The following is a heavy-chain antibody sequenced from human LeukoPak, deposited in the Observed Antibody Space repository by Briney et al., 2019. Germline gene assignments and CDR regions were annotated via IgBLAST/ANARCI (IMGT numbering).Heavy chain of an antibody. CDR3: ARGHTSGWYES. J-gene: IGHJ5*01. V-gene: IGHV1-69*04. CDR2: ITPMIGMT. Sequence: RASVKVSCKASGYTFTSYGISWVRQAPGHGLEWMGRITPMIGMTNYAQKFQGRVTITADTSMSSAYMELSSLRSEDTAVYYCARGHTSGWYESWGQGTLVTVSS. CDR1: GYTFTSYG. D-gene: IGHD6-19*01.